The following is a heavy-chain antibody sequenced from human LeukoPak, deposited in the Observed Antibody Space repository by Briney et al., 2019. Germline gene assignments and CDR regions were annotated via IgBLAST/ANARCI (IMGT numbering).Heavy chain of an antibody. CDR2: IYYSGST. D-gene: IGHD2-15*01. J-gene: IGHJ5*02. Sequence: SETLSLTCTVSGGSISSYYWSWIRQPPGKGLEWIGYIYYSGSTNYNPSLKSRVTISVDTSKNQFSLKLSSVTAANTAVYYCARSGRSSANWFDPWGQGTLVTVSS. V-gene: IGHV4-59*08. CDR1: GGSISSYY. CDR3: ARSGRSSANWFDP.